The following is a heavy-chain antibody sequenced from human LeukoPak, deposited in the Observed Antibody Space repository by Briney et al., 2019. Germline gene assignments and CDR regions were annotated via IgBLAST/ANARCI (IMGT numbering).Heavy chain of an antibody. D-gene: IGHD6-13*01. CDR3: VRDRTAAAGEFDY. Sequence: GGSLRLSCVAAEFTFSSYWMHWVRQAPGKGLVWVSRIDSGGSRTKYADSVKGRFTISRDNAENTLYLQLNSLRADDTAVYYCVRDRTAAAGEFDYWGQGTMVTVSS. CDR2: IDSGGSRT. CDR1: EFTFSSYW. J-gene: IGHJ4*02. V-gene: IGHV3-74*03.